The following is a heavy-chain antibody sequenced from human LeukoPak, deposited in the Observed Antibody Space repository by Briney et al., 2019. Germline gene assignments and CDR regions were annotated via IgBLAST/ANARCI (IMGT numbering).Heavy chain of an antibody. CDR1: GGSISSGGYY. D-gene: IGHD6-13*01. Sequence: PSETLSLTCTVSGGSISSGGYYWRWIRQHPGKGLEWIGYIYYSGSTYYNPSLKSRVTISVDTSKNQFSLKLSSVTAADTAVYYCARGGSSWYGSPYFDYWGQGTLVTVSS. V-gene: IGHV4-31*03. CDR3: ARGGSSWYGSPYFDY. J-gene: IGHJ4*02. CDR2: IYYSGST.